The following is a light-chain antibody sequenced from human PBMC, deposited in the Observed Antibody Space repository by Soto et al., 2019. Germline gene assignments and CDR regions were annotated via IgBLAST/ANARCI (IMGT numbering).Light chain of an antibody. J-gene: IGLJ3*02. Sequence: QSALTQPASVSGSPGQSITISCTGTSSDVGSCNCVSWYQQHPGKAPTVMIYEVNKRPSGVSNRFSGSKSGNTASLTISGLPAEDEADYYCCSSVGSPNWVFGGGTKLTVL. V-gene: IGLV2-23*02. CDR3: CSSVGSPNWV. CDR2: EVN. CDR1: SSDVGSCNC.